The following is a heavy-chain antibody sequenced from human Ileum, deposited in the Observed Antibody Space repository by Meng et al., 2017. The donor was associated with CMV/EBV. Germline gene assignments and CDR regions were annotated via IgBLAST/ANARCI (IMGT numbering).Heavy chain of an antibody. CDR3: ARDNDFTNYY. CDR1: GFNFRGYS. J-gene: IGHJ4*02. V-gene: IGHV3-69-1*01. D-gene: IGHD4-11*01. Sequence: GGSLRLSCAASGFNFRGYSMNWVRQAPGKGLEWVSSINSRYTIYYLDSVKGRFTISRDNAENSLYLQMNSLRADDTAVYYCARDNDFTNYYWGQGTLVTVSS. CDR2: INSRYTI.